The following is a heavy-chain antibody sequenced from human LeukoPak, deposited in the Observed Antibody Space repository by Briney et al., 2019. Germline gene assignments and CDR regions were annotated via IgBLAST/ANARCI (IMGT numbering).Heavy chain of an antibody. CDR2: IYHSGST. J-gene: IGHJ6*03. CDR3: ATDGVPCSGSSVVYYYYYLDV. CDR1: GASISSGGYY. D-gene: IGHD6-6*01. Sequence: SETLSLTCTVSGASISSGGYYWGWIRQSPGKGLEWIGYIYHSGSTNYNPSLKSRVTISVDRSKNQFSLKLRSVTAADTAVYYCATDGVPCSGSSVVYYYYYLDVWGKGTTVTVSS. V-gene: IGHV4-30-2*06.